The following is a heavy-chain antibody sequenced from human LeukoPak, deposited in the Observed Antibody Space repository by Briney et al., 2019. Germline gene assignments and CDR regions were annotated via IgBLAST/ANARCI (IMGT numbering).Heavy chain of an antibody. D-gene: IGHD5-18*01. CDR1: GYTFTSYG. CDR2: ISACNGNT. Sequence: GASVKVSCKASGYTFTSYGISWVRQAPGQGLEWMGWISACNGNTNYAQKLQGRVTMTTDTSTSTAYMELRSLRSDDTAVYYSARGGDTAMAYYYYGMDVWGQGTTVTVSS. V-gene: IGHV1-18*01. J-gene: IGHJ6*02. CDR3: ARGGDTAMAYYYYGMDV.